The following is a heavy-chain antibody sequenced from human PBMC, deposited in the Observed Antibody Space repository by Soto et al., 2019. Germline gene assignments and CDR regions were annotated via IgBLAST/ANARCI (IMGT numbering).Heavy chain of an antibody. V-gene: IGHV5-51*01. CDR2: IYPGDSDT. CDR3: ARTSTLSYDFWKPIDP. J-gene: IGHJ5*02. CDR1: GYSFTSYW. Sequence: PGESLKISCKGYGYSFTSYWIGWVRQMPGEGLEWMGIIYPGDSDTRYSPSFQGQVTISADKSISTAYLQWSSLKASDTAMYYCARTSTLSYDFWKPIDPWGPGTLVTVSS. D-gene: IGHD3-3*01.